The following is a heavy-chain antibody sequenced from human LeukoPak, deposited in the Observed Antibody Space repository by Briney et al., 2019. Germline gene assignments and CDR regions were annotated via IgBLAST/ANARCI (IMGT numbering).Heavy chain of an antibody. D-gene: IGHD5-18*01. CDR1: GGSISSFF. V-gene: IGHV4-59*01. CDR3: AREIGSSHSYGYRGWFDP. Sequence: PSETLSLTCTVSGGSISSFFWSWIRQPPGKGLEWIGYIYYSGNTNYNPSLKSRVTISVDTSKNQFSLKVSSVTAADTAVYYCAREIGSSHSYGYRGWFDPWGQGTLVTVSS. J-gene: IGHJ5*02. CDR2: IYYSGNT.